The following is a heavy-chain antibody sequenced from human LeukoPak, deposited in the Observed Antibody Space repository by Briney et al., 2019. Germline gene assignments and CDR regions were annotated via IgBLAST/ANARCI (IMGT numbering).Heavy chain of an antibody. CDR1: GFTLSSYA. Sequence: GGSLRLSCAASGFTLSSYAMHWVRQAPGKGLEWVAVISYDGSNKYYADSVKGRFTISRDNSKNTLYLQMNSLRAEDTAVYYCARGTAAAGFDYWGQGTLVTVSS. D-gene: IGHD6-13*01. J-gene: IGHJ4*02. CDR2: ISYDGSNK. CDR3: ARGTAAAGFDY. V-gene: IGHV3-30-3*01.